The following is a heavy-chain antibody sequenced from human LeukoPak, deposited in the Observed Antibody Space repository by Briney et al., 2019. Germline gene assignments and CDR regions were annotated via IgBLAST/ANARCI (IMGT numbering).Heavy chain of an antibody. V-gene: IGHV4-34*01. J-gene: IGHJ5*02. Sequence: SETLSLTCAVYGGSFSGYYWSWIRQPPGKGLEWIGEINHSGSTNYNPSLKSRVTISVDTSKNQYSLKLSSVTAADTAVYYCARGTTGNWFDPWGQGSLVTVSS. CDR2: INHSGST. CDR1: GGSFSGYY. D-gene: IGHD4-11*01. CDR3: ARGTTGNWFDP.